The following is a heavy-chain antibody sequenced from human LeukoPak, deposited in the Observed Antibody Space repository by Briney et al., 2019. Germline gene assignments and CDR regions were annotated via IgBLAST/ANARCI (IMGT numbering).Heavy chain of an antibody. D-gene: IGHD3-10*01. V-gene: IGHV3-30*03. J-gene: IGHJ6*03. CDR3: ARAQPYYGSGRGGYMDV. Sequence: GRSLRLSCAASGFTFSSYGMHWVRQAPGKGLEWVAVISYDGSNKYYADSVKGRFTISRDNAKNSLYLQMNSLRAEDTAVYYCARAQPYYGSGRGGYMDVWGKGTTVTISS. CDR2: ISYDGSNK. CDR1: GFTFSSYG.